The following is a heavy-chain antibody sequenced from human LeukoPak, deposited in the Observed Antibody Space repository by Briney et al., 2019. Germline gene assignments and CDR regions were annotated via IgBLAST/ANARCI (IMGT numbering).Heavy chain of an antibody. Sequence: SETLSLTCTVSGGSISSYYWSWIRQPPGKGLEGIGYIFYSGSTNYNPSLKSRVTISVDTSKNQFSLKLSSVTAADTAVYYCARFGTYYYDSSGLHDAFDIWGQGTMVTVSS. V-gene: IGHV4-59*08. CDR3: ARFGTYYYDSSGLHDAFDI. CDR2: IFYSGST. CDR1: GGSISSYY. D-gene: IGHD3-22*01. J-gene: IGHJ3*02.